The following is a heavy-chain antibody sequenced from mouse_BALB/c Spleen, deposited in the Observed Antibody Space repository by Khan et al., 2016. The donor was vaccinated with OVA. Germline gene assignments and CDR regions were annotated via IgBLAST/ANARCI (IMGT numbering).Heavy chain of an antibody. Sequence: QIQLVQSGPELKKPGETVKISCKAFGYTFKDFVMNWVKQSPGEGLKWMGWMNTYTGEPKYADDFEGRFAFSLETSANTAYLQISSLKDEDTATYFCVRVHGGYWGQGTALTVSS. CDR3: VRVHGGY. CDR2: MNTYTGEP. CDR1: GYTFKDFV. J-gene: IGHJ2*01. V-gene: IGHV9-3-1*01.